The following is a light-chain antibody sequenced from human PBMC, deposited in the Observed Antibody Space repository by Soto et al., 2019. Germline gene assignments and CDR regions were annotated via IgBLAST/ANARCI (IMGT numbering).Light chain of an antibody. CDR1: QSVNLN. V-gene: IGKV3-15*01. CDR3: QHCVSWPPLT. J-gene: IGKJ4*02. Sequence: EIVMTQSPATLSVSPGETATLSCRASQSVNLNLAWYQQKPGQAPRLLIYGASIRATGIPARFSGSGAGTEFTLNINRLQSEDSAVYYCQHCVSWPPLTFGGGTAVEIK. CDR2: GAS.